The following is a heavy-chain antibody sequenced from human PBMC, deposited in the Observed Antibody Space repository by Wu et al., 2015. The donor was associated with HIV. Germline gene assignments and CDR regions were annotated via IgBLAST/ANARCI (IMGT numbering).Heavy chain of an antibody. CDR1: GYTFTAYY. CDR2: INPQSDDT. D-gene: IGHD5-24*01. CDR3: LTAIDGIVY. J-gene: IGHJ4*02. Sequence: QVQLVQSGAELRKSGASAKVSCTATGYTFTAYYVHWVRQAPGQGLEWMGCINPQSDDTKYAQKFQGRSHDQGHVHNTAYMELSGLTFDDTAMYYCLTAIDGIVYWGQGPLVTVSS. V-gene: IGHV1-2*02.